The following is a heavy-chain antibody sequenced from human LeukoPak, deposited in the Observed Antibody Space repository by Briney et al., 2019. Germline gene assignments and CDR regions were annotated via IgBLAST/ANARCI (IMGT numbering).Heavy chain of an antibody. Sequence: PGGPLRLSCAASGFTFSYYLVHWVRQAPGKVLVWVSRINTVGSNTGYADSVKGRFTISRDNAKNTLYLQMNSLRAEDTAVYYCAIGANPGALDIWGQGTMVTVSS. V-gene: IGHV3-74*01. J-gene: IGHJ3*02. D-gene: IGHD4/OR15-4a*01. CDR1: GFTFSYYL. CDR3: AIGANPGALDI. CDR2: INTVGSNT.